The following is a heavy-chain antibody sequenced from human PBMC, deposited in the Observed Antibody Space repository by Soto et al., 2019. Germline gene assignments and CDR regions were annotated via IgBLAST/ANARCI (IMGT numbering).Heavy chain of an antibody. Sequence: QITLNESGPTQVKPRQTLTLTCTFSGFSLTTSGVGVSWIRQSPGKAPEWLALIYWDDDKRYSPSLKSRLTSTKDTSKNQVVLTMADLDPADTATYYCAHRVLRTVFGLVTTTAIYFDFWGQGTPVAVSS. CDR3: AHRVLRTVFGLVTTTAIYFDF. V-gene: IGHV2-5*02. D-gene: IGHD3-3*01. CDR2: IYWDDDK. CDR1: GFSLTTSGVG. J-gene: IGHJ4*02.